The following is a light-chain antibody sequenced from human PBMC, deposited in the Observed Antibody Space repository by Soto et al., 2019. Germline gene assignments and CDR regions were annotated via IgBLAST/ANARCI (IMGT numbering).Light chain of an antibody. CDR3: LQHYNYPWT. Sequence: AIQTTQYPSSLSASTKVLVSITCRGSLRITNDLSWYQQKSGRAPNLLIYATSSLQNGVPSRFSGSGSGTDFALTISSLQPEDFATYYCLQHYNYPWTFGRGTKVDIK. CDR2: ATS. CDR1: LRITND. J-gene: IGKJ1*01. V-gene: IGKV1-6*02.